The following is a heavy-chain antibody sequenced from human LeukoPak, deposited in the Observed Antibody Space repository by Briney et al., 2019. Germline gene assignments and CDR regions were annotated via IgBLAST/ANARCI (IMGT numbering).Heavy chain of an antibody. V-gene: IGHV7-4-1*02. CDR1: GYTFTSYA. CDR2: INTNTGNP. Sequence: GASVKVSCKASGYTFTSYAMNWVRQAPGQGLEWMGWINTNTGNPTHAQGFTGRFVFSLDTSVSTAYLQISSLKAEDTAVYYCARDLNPVAGTTGASGYWGQGTLVTVSS. CDR3: ARDLNPVAGTTGASGY. J-gene: IGHJ4*02. D-gene: IGHD1-1*01.